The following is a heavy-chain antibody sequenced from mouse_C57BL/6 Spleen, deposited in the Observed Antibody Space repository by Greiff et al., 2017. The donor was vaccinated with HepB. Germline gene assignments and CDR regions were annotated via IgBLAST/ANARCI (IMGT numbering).Heavy chain of an antibody. CDR1: GYSITSGYY. CDR2: ISYDGSN. V-gene: IGHV3-6*01. CDR3: ARVGYYGSSYYFDY. J-gene: IGHJ2*01. Sequence: EVQVVESGPGLVKPSQSLSLTCSVTGYSITSGYYWNWIRQFPGNKLEWMGYISYDGSNNYNPSLKNRISITRDTSKNQFFLKLKSVTTEDTATYYCARVGYYGSSYYFDYWGQGTTLTVSS. D-gene: IGHD1-1*01.